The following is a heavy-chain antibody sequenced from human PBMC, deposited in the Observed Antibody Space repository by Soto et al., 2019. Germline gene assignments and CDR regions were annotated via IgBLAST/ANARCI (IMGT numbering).Heavy chain of an antibody. CDR3: ARGRGAAADYFDF. CDR1: GFTFSDYY. D-gene: IGHD6-13*01. Sequence: QVQLVESGGGLVKPGGSLRLSCAVSGFTFSDYYMTWIRQAPGTGLEWVSYISSSTSHTNYADSVKGRFTISRDTAKNSLFLQMNSLRAEDTAVYYCARGRGAAADYFDFWGQGTLVTVSS. V-gene: IGHV3-11*05. J-gene: IGHJ4*02. CDR2: ISSSTSHT.